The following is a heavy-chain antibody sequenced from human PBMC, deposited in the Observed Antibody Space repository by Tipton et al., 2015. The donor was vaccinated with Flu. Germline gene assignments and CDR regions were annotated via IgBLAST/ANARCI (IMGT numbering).Heavy chain of an antibody. Sequence: GEALGSRHFWGWIRQPPGKGLEWIGNIHRSGSTYYNPSLKSRVTMSVDASKNRFSLRLTSVTAADTAVYYCARDPYSSGWDGYFDLWGRGTLVTVSS. J-gene: IGHJ2*01. CDR3: ARDPYSSGWDGYFDL. CDR2: IHRSGST. D-gene: IGHD6-19*01. V-gene: IGHV4-38-2*02. CDR1: GEALGSRHF.